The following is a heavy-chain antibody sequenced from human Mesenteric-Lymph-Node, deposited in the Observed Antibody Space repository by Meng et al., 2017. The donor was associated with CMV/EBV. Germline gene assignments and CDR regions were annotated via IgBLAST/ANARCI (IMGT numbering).Heavy chain of an antibody. CDR3: TRTLLAARNYGMDV. V-gene: IGHV3-73*01. D-gene: IGHD6-6*01. CDR2: IRSKANSYAT. Sequence: ETLSLTCAASGFTFSSYWMSWVRQAPGKGLEWVGRIRSKANSYATAYAASVKGRFTISRDDSKNTAYLQMNSLKTEDTAVYYCTRTLLAARNYGMDVWGQGTTVTVSS. CDR1: GFTFSSYW. J-gene: IGHJ6*02.